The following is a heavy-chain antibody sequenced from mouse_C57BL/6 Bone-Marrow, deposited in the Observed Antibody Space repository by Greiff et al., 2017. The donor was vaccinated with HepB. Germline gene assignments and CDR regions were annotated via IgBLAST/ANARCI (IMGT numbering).Heavy chain of an antibody. Sequence: KLQESGPGLVKPSQSLFLTCSITGFPITSGYYWIWIRQSPGKPLEWMGYITHSGETFYNPSLQSPISITRETSKNQFFLQLNSVTTEDTAMYYCAGGLRPFAYWGQGTLVTVSA. CDR3: AGGLRPFAY. D-gene: IGHD1-1*01. V-gene: IGHV12-3*01. CDR2: ITHSGET. CDR1: GFPITSGYY. J-gene: IGHJ3*01.